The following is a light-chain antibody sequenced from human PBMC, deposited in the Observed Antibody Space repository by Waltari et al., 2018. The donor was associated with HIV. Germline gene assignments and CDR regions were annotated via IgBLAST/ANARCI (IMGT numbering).Light chain of an antibody. CDR3: CSYAGSSNWV. V-gene: IGLV2-23*01. CDR2: EDI. Sequence: QSALTQPASVSGSPGQSITISCTGSSSDVGSYNLVSWYQQHPGKAPKLMIYEDINRPSGVSNRFSGSKSGNTASLTISGLQAEDEADYYCCSYAGSSNWVFGGGTKLTVL. CDR1: SSDVGSYNL. J-gene: IGLJ3*02.